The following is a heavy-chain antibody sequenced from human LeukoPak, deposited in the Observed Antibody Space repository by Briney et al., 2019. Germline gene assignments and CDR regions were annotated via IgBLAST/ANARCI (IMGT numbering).Heavy chain of an antibody. CDR3: ARDRRDYYYGMDV. V-gene: IGHV4-59*01. CDR2: IYYSGST. CDR1: GGSISSYY. J-gene: IGHJ6*02. Sequence: SETLSLTCTVSGGSISSYYWSWIRQPPGKGLEWIGYIYYSGSTNYNPSLKSRVTISVDTSKNQFSLKLSSVTAADTAVYYCARDRRDYYYGMDVWGQGTTVTVSS.